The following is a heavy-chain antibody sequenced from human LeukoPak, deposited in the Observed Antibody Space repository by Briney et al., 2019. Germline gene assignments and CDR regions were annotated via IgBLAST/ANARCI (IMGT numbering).Heavy chain of an antibody. CDR3: ARDWELAPYFDY. Sequence: PGRSLRLSCAASGFTFSSYGTHWVRQAPGKGLEWVAVIWYDGSNKYYADSVKGRFTISRDNSKNTLYLQMNSLRAEDTAVYYCARDWELAPYFDYWGQGTLVTVSS. CDR1: GFTFSSYG. D-gene: IGHD1-26*01. J-gene: IGHJ4*02. V-gene: IGHV3-33*01. CDR2: IWYDGSNK.